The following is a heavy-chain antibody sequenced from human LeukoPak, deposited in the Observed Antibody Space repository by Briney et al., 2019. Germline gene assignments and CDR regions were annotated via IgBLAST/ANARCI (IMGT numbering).Heavy chain of an antibody. CDR3: ARDSQIYSNYFDYYYMDV. V-gene: IGHV3-11*04. CDR1: GFTFSDYY. Sequence: GGSLRLSCAASGFTFSDYYMNWIRQAPGKGLEWVSYISSSGSTIYYADSVKGRFTISRDNAKNSLYLQMNSLRAEDTAVYYCARDSQIYSNYFDYYYMDVWGKGTTVTVSS. J-gene: IGHJ6*03. D-gene: IGHD4-11*01. CDR2: ISSSGSTI.